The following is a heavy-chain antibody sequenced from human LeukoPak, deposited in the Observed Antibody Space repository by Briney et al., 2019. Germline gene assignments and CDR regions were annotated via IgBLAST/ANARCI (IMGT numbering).Heavy chain of an antibody. Sequence: GGSLRLSCAASGFTFSNYWMSWVRQAPGKGLEWVANIKQDGSEKYYVDSVKGRFTISRDNAKNSLYLQMNTLRADDMAVYYCAKGGSAKFDYWGQGTLVTVSS. J-gene: IGHJ4*02. D-gene: IGHD6-25*01. CDR1: GFTFSNYW. CDR3: AKGGSAKFDY. CDR2: IKQDGSEK. V-gene: IGHV3-7*01.